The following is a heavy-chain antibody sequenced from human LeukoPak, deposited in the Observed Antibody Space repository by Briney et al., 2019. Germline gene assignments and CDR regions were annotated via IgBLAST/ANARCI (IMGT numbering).Heavy chain of an antibody. D-gene: IGHD6-13*01. CDR2: ISYDGSNK. V-gene: IGHV3-30-3*01. CDR3: ARERRIAAAGTWDLGYDY. J-gene: IGHJ4*02. CDR1: GFTFSSYA. Sequence: GGSLRLSCAASGFTFSSYAMHWVRQAPGKGLEWEAVISYDGSNKYYADSVKGRFTISRDNSKNTLYLRTNSLRAEDTAVYYCARERRIAAAGTWDLGYDYWGQGTLVTVSS.